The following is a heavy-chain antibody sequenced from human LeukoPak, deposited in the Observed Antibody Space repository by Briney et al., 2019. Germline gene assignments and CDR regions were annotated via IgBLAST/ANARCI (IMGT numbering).Heavy chain of an antibody. V-gene: IGHV3-48*03. CDR2: ISSSGSTI. Sequence: GGPLRLSCAASGFTFSSYKMNWFRKAPGTGRERVSYISSSGSTIYYADSVKGRFTNSRDNAKNSLYLQINSLRAEDTAVYYCARAWYYDFWSGYYTGGFFDYWGQGTLVTVSS. CDR1: GFTFSSYK. D-gene: IGHD3-3*01. CDR3: ARAWYYDFWSGYYTGGFFDY. J-gene: IGHJ4*02.